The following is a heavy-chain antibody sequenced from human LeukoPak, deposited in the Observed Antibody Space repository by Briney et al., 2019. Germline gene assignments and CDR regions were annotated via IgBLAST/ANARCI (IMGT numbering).Heavy chain of an antibody. CDR3: AGSPPVYGSGSDYPNPFDY. CDR2: ISSGRSTI. Sequence: GRSLRLSCAASGFSILTYSMNWVRQAPGKGLEWVSYISSGRSTIFYAASVKGRFTISRDNAKNSLYLQMNSLRDDDTAVYYCAGSPPVYGSGSDYPNPFDYWGQGTLVTVSS. V-gene: IGHV3-48*02. J-gene: IGHJ4*02. CDR1: GFSILTYS. D-gene: IGHD3-10*01.